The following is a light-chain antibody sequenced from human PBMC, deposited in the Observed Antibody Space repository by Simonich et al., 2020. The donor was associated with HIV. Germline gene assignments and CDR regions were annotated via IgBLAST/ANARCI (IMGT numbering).Light chain of an antibody. CDR3: QQHNNWPT. J-gene: IGKJ2*01. V-gene: IGKV3-15*01. CDR2: GAS. Sequence: EIVMTQSPATLSVSPGESAPLSCRASQRVSSDLAWYQQKPGQAPRLLIYGASPRATGVPARFSGSGSGTEFTLTISSLQSEDFAVYYCQQHNNWPTFGQGTKLEIK. CDR1: QRVSSD.